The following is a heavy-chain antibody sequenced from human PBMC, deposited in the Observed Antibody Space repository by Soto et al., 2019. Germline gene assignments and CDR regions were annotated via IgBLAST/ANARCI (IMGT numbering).Heavy chain of an antibody. CDR1: GGTFTNYN. D-gene: IGHD2-2*01. V-gene: IGHV1-69*06. Sequence: QVQLVQSGAEVKKPGSSVKVSCKTSGGTFTNYNFHWVRQAPGQGLEWLGGVTPTYGSSNYAQRFQGRVNITADKSTRTAYMELSSLRSDDTAVYYCASGTRGWHPLEFFDYWGQGTLVIVSS. J-gene: IGHJ4*02. CDR3: ASGTRGWHPLEFFDY. CDR2: VTPTYGSS.